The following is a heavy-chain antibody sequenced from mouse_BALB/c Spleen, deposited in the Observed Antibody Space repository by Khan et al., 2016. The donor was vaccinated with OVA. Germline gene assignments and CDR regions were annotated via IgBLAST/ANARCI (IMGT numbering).Heavy chain of an antibody. J-gene: IGHJ4*01. CDR1: AFTFSSYG. V-gene: IGHV5-6-3*01. D-gene: IGHD2-2*01. CDR2: INSFGGST. Sequence: EVELVESGGGLVQPGGSLKLSCAASAFTFSSYGMYWVRQTPDKRLELVATINSFGGSTYYPDSVKGRFTISRDNAKNTLYLQMSSLKSEDTAMYYCAREWGYNYAMDYWGQGTSVTVSS. CDR3: AREWGYNYAMDY.